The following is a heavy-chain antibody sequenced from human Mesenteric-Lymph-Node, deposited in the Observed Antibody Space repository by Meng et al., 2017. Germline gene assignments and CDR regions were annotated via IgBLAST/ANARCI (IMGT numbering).Heavy chain of an antibody. D-gene: IGHD3-22*01. Sequence: QVRLVQSGAEVKKPGASMKVSCKASGYTFTNYGISWVRQAPGQVLEWMGWISAYNGNTNYAQKLQGRVTMTTDTSMSTAYMELRSLRSDDTAVYYCARVSDDYDRTGYYNFDYWGQGTLVTVSS. V-gene: IGHV1-18*01. CDR2: ISAYNGNT. CDR1: GYTFTNYG. J-gene: IGHJ4*02. CDR3: ARVSDDYDRTGYYNFDY.